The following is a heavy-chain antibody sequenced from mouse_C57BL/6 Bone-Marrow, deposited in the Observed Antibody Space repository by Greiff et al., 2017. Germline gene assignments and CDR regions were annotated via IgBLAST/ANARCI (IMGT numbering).Heavy chain of an antibody. Sequence: VQLQQSGAELVRPGASVKLSCTASGFNIKDDYMHWVKQRPEQGLEWIGWIDPENGDTEYASKFQGKATITAETSSNTAYLQLSSLTSEDTAVYYCTVTGNWFAYWGQGTLVTVSA. CDR2: IDPENGDT. V-gene: IGHV14-4*01. CDR1: GFNIKDDY. CDR3: TVTGNWFAY. D-gene: IGHD4-1*01. J-gene: IGHJ3*01.